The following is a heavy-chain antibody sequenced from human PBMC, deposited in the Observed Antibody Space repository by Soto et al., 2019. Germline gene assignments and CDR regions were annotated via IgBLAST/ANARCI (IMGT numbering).Heavy chain of an antibody. D-gene: IGHD6-13*01. CDR2: IYYSGST. J-gene: IGHJ4*02. Sequence: QVQLQESGPGLVKPSETLSLTCTVSGGSISSYYWSWIRQPPGKGLEWIGYIYYSGSTNYHPSLKTRVTISVDTSKNQFSLKLSSGTAADTAVYYCARVDVSSWYFDYWGQGTLVTVSS. CDR3: ARVDVSSWYFDY. V-gene: IGHV4-59*01. CDR1: GGSISSYY.